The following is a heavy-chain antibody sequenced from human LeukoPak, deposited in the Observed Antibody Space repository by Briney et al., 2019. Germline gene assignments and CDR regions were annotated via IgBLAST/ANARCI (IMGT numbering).Heavy chain of an antibody. J-gene: IGHJ4*02. Sequence: PGGSLRLSCAASGFTFSSYGMHWVRQAPGKGLEWVSSISSRSSYIYYADSVKGRFTISRDNAKNSLYLQVNSLRAEDTAVYYCARGDLDLGYWGQGTLVTVSS. CDR3: ARGDLDLGY. CDR1: GFTFSSYG. CDR2: ISSRSSYI. D-gene: IGHD3-16*01. V-gene: IGHV3-21*01.